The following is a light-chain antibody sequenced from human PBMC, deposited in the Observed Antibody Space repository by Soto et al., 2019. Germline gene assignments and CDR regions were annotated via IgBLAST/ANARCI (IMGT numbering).Light chain of an antibody. CDR3: SSYTSSGTLGV. CDR1: SSDVGIYNY. V-gene: IGLV2-14*01. CDR2: EVS. J-gene: IGLJ3*02. Sequence: QSALTQPRSVSGSPGQSVTISCTGTSSDVGIYNYVSWYQHHPGKAPKLIIYEVSNRPSGVSSRFSGSKSDNTASLTISGLQAEDEADYYCSSYTSSGTLGVFGGGTKLTVL.